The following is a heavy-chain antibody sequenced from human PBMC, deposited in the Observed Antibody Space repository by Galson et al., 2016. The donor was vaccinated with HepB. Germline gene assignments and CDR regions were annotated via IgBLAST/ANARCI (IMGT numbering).Heavy chain of an antibody. CDR1: GLIISTNY. V-gene: IGHV3-23*01. J-gene: IGHJ6*02. Sequence: SLRLSCAVSGLIISTNYMSWVRQAPGSGLEWVSAISGSGGSTYYADSVKGRFTISRDNSKNTLYLQINSLRAEDTAVYYCAKDRNTVVTYGMDVWGQGTTVTVSS. CDR3: AKDRNTVVTYGMDV. D-gene: IGHD4-23*01. CDR2: ISGSGGST.